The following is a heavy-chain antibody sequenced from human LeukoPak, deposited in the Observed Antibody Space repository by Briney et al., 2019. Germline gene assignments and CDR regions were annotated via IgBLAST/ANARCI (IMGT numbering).Heavy chain of an antibody. CDR1: GFTFGDHA. Sequence: GGSLRLSCTGSGFTFGDHAMSWVRQAPGKGLVWVGFIRSKAYRGTTEYAASVKGRFTISRDDSASIAYLQMNSLKTEDTAVYYCARGPIQLWIHNAMDVWGQGTTVTVSS. CDR2: IRSKAYRGTT. J-gene: IGHJ6*02. CDR3: ARGPIQLWIHNAMDV. V-gene: IGHV3-49*04. D-gene: IGHD1-1*01.